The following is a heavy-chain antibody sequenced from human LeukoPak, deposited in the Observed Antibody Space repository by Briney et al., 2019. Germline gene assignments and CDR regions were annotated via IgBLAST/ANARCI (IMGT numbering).Heavy chain of an antibody. CDR2: IWYDGSNK. J-gene: IGHJ6*02. CDR1: GFSFSNYD. V-gene: IGHV3-33*01. CDR3: ATMDV. Sequence: PGGSLRLSCAASGFSFSNYDMHWVRQAPGKGLEWVAIIWYDGSNKYYGDSVKGRFTISRDNSKNTLYLQMNSLRAEDTAMYYCATMDVWGQGTTATVSS.